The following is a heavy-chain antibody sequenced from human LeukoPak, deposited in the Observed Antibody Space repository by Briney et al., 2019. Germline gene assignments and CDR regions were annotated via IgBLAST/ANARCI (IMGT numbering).Heavy chain of an antibody. Sequence: PGGSLRLSCAASGFTFTSYWMHWVRQVPGKGLVWVSRIHSDGTSTNYAESVRGRFTISRDNAKNALYLQMDILRVEDTALYFCVRDYQFIQEVWGQGTTVTVSS. CDR3: VRDYQFIQEV. D-gene: IGHD2-2*01. J-gene: IGHJ6*02. CDR2: IHSDGTST. V-gene: IGHV3-74*01. CDR1: GFTFTSYW.